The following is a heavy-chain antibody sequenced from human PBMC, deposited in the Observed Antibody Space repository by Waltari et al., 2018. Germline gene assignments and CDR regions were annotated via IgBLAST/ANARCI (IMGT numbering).Heavy chain of an antibody. Sequence: QVQLQESGPGLVKPSETLSLTCAVSGYSISSGYYWGWIRQPPGKGLEWIGSIYHSGSTYYNPARNSRVTISVDTSKNQFSLKLSSVTAADTAVYYCARRAAIAATGPTYYMDVWGKGTTVTVSS. CDR1: GYSISSGYY. V-gene: IGHV4-38-2*01. CDR2: IYHSGST. CDR3: ARRAAIAATGPTYYMDV. D-gene: IGHD6-13*01. J-gene: IGHJ6*03.